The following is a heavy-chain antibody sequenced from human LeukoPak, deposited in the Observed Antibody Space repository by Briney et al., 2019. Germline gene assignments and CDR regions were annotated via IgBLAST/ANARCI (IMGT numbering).Heavy chain of an antibody. CDR2: ISSSSSYI. J-gene: IGHJ4*02. CDR1: GFTFSSYS. CDR3: AKDIDEDYYDSSGYYPPDY. V-gene: IGHV3-21*01. D-gene: IGHD3-22*01. Sequence: GGSLRLSCAASGFTFSSYSMNWVRQAPGKGLEWVSSISSSSSYIYYADSVKGRFTISRDNAKNSLYLQMNSLRAEDTAVYYCAKDIDEDYYDSSGYYPPDYWGQGTLVTVSS.